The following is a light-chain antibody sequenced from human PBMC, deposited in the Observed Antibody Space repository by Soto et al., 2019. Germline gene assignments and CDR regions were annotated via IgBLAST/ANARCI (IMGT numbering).Light chain of an antibody. Sequence: DIQMTQSPSSLSASVGDRVTIACQSSHDVSRNLNWFQQKPGEAPKLLIYDASNLERGVPSRFSASGSGTDFTFTISRLQPEDVATYYCQQYNSTLSFGGGTEIELK. CDR2: DAS. V-gene: IGKV1-33*01. J-gene: IGKJ4*01. CDR1: HDVSRN. CDR3: QQYNSTLS.